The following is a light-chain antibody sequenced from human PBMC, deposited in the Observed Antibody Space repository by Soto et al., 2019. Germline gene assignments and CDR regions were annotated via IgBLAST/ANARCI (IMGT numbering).Light chain of an antibody. Sequence: QSVLTQPASVSGSPGQSITISCTGTSSDIGGYDYVSWFQQHPGKAPKLMLYEVTNRPSGVSNRVSGSKSGNTASLTISGLKAEDEAHYYCSSYRSSNTVVFGGGTKVTVL. CDR1: SSDIGGYDY. J-gene: IGLJ2*01. CDR2: EVT. V-gene: IGLV2-14*01. CDR3: SSYRSSNTVV.